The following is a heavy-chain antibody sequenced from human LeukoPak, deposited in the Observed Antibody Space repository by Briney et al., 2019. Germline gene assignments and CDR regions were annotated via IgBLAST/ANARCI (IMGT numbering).Heavy chain of an antibody. V-gene: IGHV4-4*02. Sequence: GSLRLSCAASRFTFSSYSMNWVRQAPGKGLEWIGEIAQSGSTNYNPSLKSRVTISVDKSKNQFSLNLRSVTAADTAVYYCARIRGYGRDYYFYYMDVWGKGTTVTVSS. CDR1: RFTFSSYSM. CDR3: ARIRGYGRDYYFYYMDV. CDR2: IAQSGST. J-gene: IGHJ6*03. D-gene: IGHD6-13*01.